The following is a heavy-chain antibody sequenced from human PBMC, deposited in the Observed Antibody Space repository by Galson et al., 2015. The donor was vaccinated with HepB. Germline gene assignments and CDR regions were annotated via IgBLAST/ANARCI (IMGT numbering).Heavy chain of an antibody. CDR2: IIPIFGTA. J-gene: IGHJ3*01. D-gene: IGHD1-1*01. CDR3: ARDRTGPGAPA. Sequence: SVKVSCKASGYTFTSYGISWVRQAPGQGLEWMGGIIPIFGTANYAQKFQGRVTITADESTSTAYMELSNLRSEDTAVYYCARDRTGPGAPAWGQGTMVTVSS. CDR1: GYTFTSYG. V-gene: IGHV1-69*13.